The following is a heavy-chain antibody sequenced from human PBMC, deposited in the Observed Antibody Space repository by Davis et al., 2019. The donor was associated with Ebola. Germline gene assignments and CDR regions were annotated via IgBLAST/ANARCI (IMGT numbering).Heavy chain of an antibody. CDR1: GYTFTSYA. CDR3: ARSRPLYYYYGMDV. J-gene: IGHJ6*02. Sequence: ASVKVSCKASGYTFTSYAMHWVRQAPGQRLEWMGWINAGNGNTKYSQKFQGRVTITRDTSASTAYMEPSSLRSEDTAVYYCARSRPLYYYYGMDVWGQGTTVTVSS. V-gene: IGHV1-3*01. CDR2: INAGNGNT.